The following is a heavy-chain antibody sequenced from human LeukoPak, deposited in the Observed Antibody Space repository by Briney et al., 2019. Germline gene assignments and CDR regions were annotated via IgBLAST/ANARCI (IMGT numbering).Heavy chain of an antibody. CDR3: ARANWNYAYYYYYYYMDV. CDR2: IYYSGST. V-gene: IGHV4-30-4*08. D-gene: IGHD1-7*01. Sequence: NSSETLSLTCTVSGGSISSGDYYWSWIRQPPGKGLEWIGYIYYSGSTYYNPSLKSRVTISVDTSKNQFSLKLSSVTAADTAVYYCARANWNYAYYYYYYYMDVWGKGTTVTVSS. J-gene: IGHJ6*03. CDR1: GGSISSGDYY.